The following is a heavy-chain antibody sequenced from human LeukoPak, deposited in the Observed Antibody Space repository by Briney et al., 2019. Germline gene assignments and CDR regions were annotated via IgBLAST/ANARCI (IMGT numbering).Heavy chain of an antibody. CDR2: IYYSGST. Sequence: SQTLSLTCTVSGGSISSSSYYWGWIRQPPGKGLEWIGSIYYSGSTYYNPSLKSRVTISVDTSKNQFSLKLSSVTAVDAGVYYCARDLVLGDWGQGTLVTVSS. V-gene: IGHV4-39*07. CDR1: GGSISSSSYY. CDR3: ARDLVLGD. D-gene: IGHD2-21*01. J-gene: IGHJ4*02.